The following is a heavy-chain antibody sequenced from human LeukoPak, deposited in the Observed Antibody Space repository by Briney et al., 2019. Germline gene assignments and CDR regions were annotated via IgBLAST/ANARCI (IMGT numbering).Heavy chain of an antibody. CDR3: ARGAPRIAGTFDY. J-gene: IGHJ4*02. D-gene: IGHD6-13*01. CDR2: IYYSGST. Sequence: SETLSLTCTVSGGSIGSYYWSWIRQPPGKGLEWIGYIYYSGSTNYNPSLKSRVTISVDTSKNQFSLKLSSVTAADTAVYYCARGAPRIAGTFDYWGQGTLVTVSS. V-gene: IGHV4-59*01. CDR1: GGSIGSYY.